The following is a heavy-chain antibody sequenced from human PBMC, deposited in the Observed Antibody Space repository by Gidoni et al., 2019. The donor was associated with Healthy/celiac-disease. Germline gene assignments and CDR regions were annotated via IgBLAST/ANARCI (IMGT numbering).Heavy chain of an antibody. Sequence: QVQLQQWGAGLLKPSETLSLTCAVYGGSFSGCYWSWIRQPPGKGLEWIGEINHSGSTNYNPSLKSRVTISVDTSKNQFSLKLSSVTAADTAVYYCALDIVVVPAAIRTRAFDIWGQGTMVTVSS. CDR2: INHSGST. D-gene: IGHD2-2*02. CDR1: GGSFSGCY. V-gene: IGHV4-34*01. J-gene: IGHJ3*02. CDR3: ALDIVVVPAAIRTRAFDI.